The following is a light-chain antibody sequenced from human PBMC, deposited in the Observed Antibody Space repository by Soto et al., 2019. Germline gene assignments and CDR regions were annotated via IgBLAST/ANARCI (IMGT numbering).Light chain of an antibody. V-gene: IGLV2-14*01. Sequence: QPVLAQPASVFGSPGQSITINCTGTSSDVGGYNYVSWYQQHPVKAPKLMIYDVTNRPSGVSDRFSGSKSGNTASLTISGLQAEDEADYYCSSYTSSSTPYVFGAGTKVTVL. CDR1: SSDVGGYNY. CDR2: DVT. CDR3: SSYTSSSTPYV. J-gene: IGLJ1*01.